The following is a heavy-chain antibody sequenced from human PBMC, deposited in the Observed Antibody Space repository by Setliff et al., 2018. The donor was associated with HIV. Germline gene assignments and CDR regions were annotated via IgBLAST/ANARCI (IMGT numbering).Heavy chain of an antibody. CDR1: GVSIPTNY. J-gene: IGHJ4*02. CDR2: IYTTGGT. V-gene: IGHV4-4*07. CDR3: ARSNPGITAGLLAY. D-gene: IGHD6-13*01. Sequence: ETLSLTCNISGVSIPTNYWNWIRQPAGKGLEWIGRIYTTGGTNYNPALKSRVTMSIDTSENQISLKLDSVTAADTATYYCARSNPGITAGLLAYWGPGTLVTVSS.